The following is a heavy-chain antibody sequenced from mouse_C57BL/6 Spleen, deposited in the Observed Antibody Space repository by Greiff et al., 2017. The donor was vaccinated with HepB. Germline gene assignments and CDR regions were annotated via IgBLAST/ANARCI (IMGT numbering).Heavy chain of an antibody. CDR3: ARGITTRYFDV. CDR2: ISSGSSTI. CDR1: GFTFSDYG. J-gene: IGHJ1*03. Sequence: EVKLVESGGGLVKPGGSLKLSCAASGFTFSDYGMHRVRQAPEKGLEWVAYISSGSSTIYYADTVKGRFTISRDNAKNTLFLQMTSLRSEDTAMYYCARGITTRYFDVWGTGTTVTVSS. V-gene: IGHV5-17*01. D-gene: IGHD2-4*01.